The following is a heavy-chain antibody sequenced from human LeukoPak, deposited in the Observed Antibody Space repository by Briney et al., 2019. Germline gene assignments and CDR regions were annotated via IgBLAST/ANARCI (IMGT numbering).Heavy chain of an antibody. CDR2: ASGSGGTT. V-gene: IGHV3-23*01. J-gene: IGHJ4*02. CDR1: GFTFSSYA. CDR3: AKDFGIAVAGTSDY. Sequence: PEGSLRLSCAASGFTFSSYAMTWVRQAPGKGLEWVSAASGSGGTTYYAPSVKGRFTISRDNSKNTLYLQMNSLRAEDTAVYYCAKDFGIAVAGTSDYWGQGTLVTVSS. D-gene: IGHD6-19*01.